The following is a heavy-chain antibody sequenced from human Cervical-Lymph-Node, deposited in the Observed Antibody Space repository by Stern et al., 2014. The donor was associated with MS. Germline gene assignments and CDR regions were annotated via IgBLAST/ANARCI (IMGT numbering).Heavy chain of an antibody. D-gene: IGHD3-10*01. CDR3: AREGIWFGEN. V-gene: IGHV1-2*02. CDR1: GYTLTGNY. CDR2: INPHNGET. J-gene: IGHJ4*02. Sequence: QVQLVQSGAEVKKSGASVKVSCKASGYTLTGNYMHWVRQAPGQGLEWMGWINPHNGETNYAQKFQDRVAMTRDTSISTAYLEVYRLRSDDTAVYYCAREGIWFGENWGQGTLVTVSS.